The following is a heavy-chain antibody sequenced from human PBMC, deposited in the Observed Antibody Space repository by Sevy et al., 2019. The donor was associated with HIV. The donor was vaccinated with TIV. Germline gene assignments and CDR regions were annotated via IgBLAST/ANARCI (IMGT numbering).Heavy chain of an antibody. Sequence: SGTLSLTCTVSGGAMNLYFWSWIRQPPGKGLEWIGYISSSGSTNYNPSLKSRVTISLSTSGNQFSLKLRSMTAADTAVYYCARESIGSTGDFDFWGQGTLVTVSS. CDR3: ARESIGSTGDFDF. D-gene: IGHD1-1*01. J-gene: IGHJ4*02. CDR1: GGAMNLYF. CDR2: ISSSGST. V-gene: IGHV4-4*08.